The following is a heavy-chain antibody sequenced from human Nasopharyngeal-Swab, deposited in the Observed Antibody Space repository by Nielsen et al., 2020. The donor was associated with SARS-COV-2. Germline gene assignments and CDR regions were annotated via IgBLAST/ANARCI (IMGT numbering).Heavy chain of an antibody. CDR3: AKDVHGDYGGIDY. J-gene: IGHJ4*02. D-gene: IGHD4-17*01. V-gene: IGHV3-30*02. CDR1: GFTFSNYG. CDR2: IWYDGSNK. Sequence: GESLKISCAASGFTFSNYGMHWVRQAPGKGLEWVAVIWYDGSNKYYADSVKGRFTISRDNSKNTLYLQMNSLRVDDTAVYYCAKDVHGDYGGIDYWGQGILVTVSS.